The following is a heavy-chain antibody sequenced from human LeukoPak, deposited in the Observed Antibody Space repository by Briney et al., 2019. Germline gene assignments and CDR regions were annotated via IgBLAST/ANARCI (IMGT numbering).Heavy chain of an antibody. CDR2: INPNSGGT. J-gene: IGHJ4*02. CDR3: ARDFEAAAVFDY. Sequence: ASVKVSCKASGYTFTGYYMHWVRQAPGQGLEWMGWINPNSGGTNYAQKFQGRVTMTRDTSIRTAYMELSRLRSDDTAVYYCARDFEAAAVFDYWGQGTLVTVSS. V-gene: IGHV1-2*02. D-gene: IGHD6-13*01. CDR1: GYTFTGYY.